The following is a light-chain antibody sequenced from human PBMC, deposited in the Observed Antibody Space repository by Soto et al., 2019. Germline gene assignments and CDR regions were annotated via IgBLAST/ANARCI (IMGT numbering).Light chain of an antibody. CDR2: DAT. J-gene: IGKJ3*01. CDR1: QGISSW. CDR3: QQTSSFPST. V-gene: IGKV1-12*02. Sequence: DIQMTQSPSSVSASVGDRVTITCRASQGISSWLAWYQQKLGKAPKLLIFDATSLQSGVPLRFSGSGSGTDFTLTISSLQPEDFATYYCQQTSSFPSTFGPGTKVDIK.